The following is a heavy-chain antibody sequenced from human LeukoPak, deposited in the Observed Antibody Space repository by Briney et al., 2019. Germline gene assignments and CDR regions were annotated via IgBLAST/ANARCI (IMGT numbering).Heavy chain of an antibody. Sequence: GASVKVSCKASGYTFTDYYMHWVRQAPGQGLEWMGWINPNSGGTNYAQKFQGRVTMTRDTSISTAYMELSRLRSDDTAVYYCARVSQLWFRSTETVRYFDYWGQGTLVTVSS. J-gene: IGHJ4*02. CDR1: GYTFTDYY. CDR3: ARVSQLWFRSTETVRYFDY. CDR2: INPNSGGT. D-gene: IGHD5-18*01. V-gene: IGHV1-2*02.